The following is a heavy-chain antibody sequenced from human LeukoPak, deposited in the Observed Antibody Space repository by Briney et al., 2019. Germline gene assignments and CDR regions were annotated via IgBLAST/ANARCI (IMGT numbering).Heavy chain of an antibody. J-gene: IGHJ6*03. CDR3: ARLSPLTGAYYYMDV. Sequence: ASVKVSCKASGYTFTSYAMHWVRQAPGQRLEWMGWSNAGNGNTKYSQEFQGRVTITRDTSASTAYMELSSLRSEDTAVYYCARLSPLTGAYYYMDVWGKGTTVTVFS. CDR2: SNAGNGNT. D-gene: IGHD7-27*01. V-gene: IGHV1-3*02. CDR1: GYTFTSYA.